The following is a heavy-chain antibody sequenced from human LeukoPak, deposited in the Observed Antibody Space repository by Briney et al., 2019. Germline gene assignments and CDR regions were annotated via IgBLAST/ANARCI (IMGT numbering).Heavy chain of an antibody. CDR3: AKQITMVRGVIIGDAFDI. V-gene: IGHV3-23*01. Sequence: GGSLRLSCAASGFTFSSYAMSWVRQAPGKGLEWVSAICGSGGSTYYADSVKGRFTISRDNSKNTQYLQMNSLRAEDTAVYYCAKQITMVRGVIIGDAFDIWGQGTMVTVSS. CDR2: ICGSGGST. J-gene: IGHJ3*02. D-gene: IGHD3-10*01. CDR1: GFTFSSYA.